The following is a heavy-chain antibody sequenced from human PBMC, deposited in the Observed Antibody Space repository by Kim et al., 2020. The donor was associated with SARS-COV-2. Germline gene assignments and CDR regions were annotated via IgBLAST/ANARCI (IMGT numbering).Heavy chain of an antibody. D-gene: IGHD6-19*01. CDR2: INAGNGNT. J-gene: IGHJ4*02. V-gene: IGHV1-3*01. CDR1: GYTFTSYA. Sequence: ASVKVSCKASGYTFTSYAMHWVRQAPGQRLEWMGWINAGNGNTKYSQKFQGRVTITRDTSASTAYMELSSLRSEDTAVYYCAGSYSSGWLEDYWGQGTLVTVSS. CDR3: AGSYSSGWLEDY.